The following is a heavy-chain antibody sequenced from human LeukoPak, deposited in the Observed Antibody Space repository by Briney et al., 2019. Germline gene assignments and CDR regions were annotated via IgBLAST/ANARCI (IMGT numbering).Heavy chain of an antibody. D-gene: IGHD1-14*01. CDR3: AGPQPGIGDAFDI. CDR2: INPNSGGT. J-gene: IGHJ3*02. Sequence: ASVKVSCKASGYTFTGYYMHWVRQAPGQGLEWVGWINPNSGGTNYAQKFQGRVTMTRDTSISTAYMELSRLRSDDTAVYYCAGPQPGIGDAFDIWGQGAMVTVSS. V-gene: IGHV1-2*02. CDR1: GYTFTGYY.